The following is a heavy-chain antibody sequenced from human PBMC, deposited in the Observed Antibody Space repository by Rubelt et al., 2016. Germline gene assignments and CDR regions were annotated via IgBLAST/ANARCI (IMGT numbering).Heavy chain of an antibody. J-gene: IGHJ4*02. CDR3: ARGIAARRFDY. CDR1: GGSFSGYY. V-gene: IGHV4-34*01. D-gene: IGHD6-6*01. Sequence: QVQLQQWGAGLLKPSETLSLTCAVYGGSFSGYYWSWIRQPPGKGLEWIGELNHSGSTNYNPSLKSRVTISVDTSKSQFALKLSAVTAADTAVYYCARGIAARRFDYWGQGTLVTVSS. CDR2: LNHSGST.